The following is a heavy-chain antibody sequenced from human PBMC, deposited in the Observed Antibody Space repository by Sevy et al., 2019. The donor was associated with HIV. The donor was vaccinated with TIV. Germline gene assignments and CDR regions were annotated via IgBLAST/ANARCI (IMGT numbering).Heavy chain of an antibody. J-gene: IGHJ4*02. CDR3: VRGRDYGNFDF. V-gene: IGHV3-33*08. D-gene: IGHD4-17*01. CDR2: IWYDGTNK. Sequence: GGSLRLSCTASGFTFSDYYMSWIRQAPGKGLEWVALIWYDGTNKYYRDSVKGRFTISRDNSKNTLFLQMNSLRAEDTALYYCVRGRDYGNFDFWGQGTLVTVSS. CDR1: GFTFSDYY.